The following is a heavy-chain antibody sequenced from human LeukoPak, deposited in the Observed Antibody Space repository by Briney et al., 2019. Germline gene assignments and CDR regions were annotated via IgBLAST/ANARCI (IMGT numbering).Heavy chain of an antibody. CDR3: AIVRGVYSYGHPYYFDY. J-gene: IGHJ4*02. Sequence: PGGSLRLSCAASGSTFSSYTMNWVRQAPGKGLEWVSSISSSSSYIYYADSVKGRFTISRDNAKNSLYLQMNSLRAEDTGVYYCAIVRGVYSYGHPYYFDYWGQGTLVTVSS. D-gene: IGHD5-18*01. CDR1: GSTFSSYT. V-gene: IGHV3-21*01. CDR2: ISSSSSYI.